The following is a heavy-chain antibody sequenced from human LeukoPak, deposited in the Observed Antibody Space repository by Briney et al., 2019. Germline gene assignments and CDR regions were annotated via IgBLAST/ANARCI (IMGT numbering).Heavy chain of an antibody. CDR3: AGGPVYSGYDWGEYY. Sequence: PGGSLLLSCAASGFPFSSYSMNWVRPAPGKGLEGVAVISYDGSNKYYPDSVKGRFTISRDNSKNTLYLQMNSLRAEDTAVYYCAGGPVYSGYDWGEYYWGQGTLVTVSS. J-gene: IGHJ4*02. D-gene: IGHD5-12*01. CDR1: GFPFSSYS. CDR2: ISYDGSNK. V-gene: IGHV3-30*03.